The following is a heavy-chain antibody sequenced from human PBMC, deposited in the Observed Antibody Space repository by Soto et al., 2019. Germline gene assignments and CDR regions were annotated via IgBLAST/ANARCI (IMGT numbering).Heavy chain of an antibody. CDR1: GGSFSGYY. D-gene: IGHD6-19*01. V-gene: IGHV4-34*01. CDR2: INHSGST. Sequence: SETLSLTCAVYGGSFSGYYWSWIRQPPGKGLEWIGEINHSGSTNYNPSLKSRVTISVDTSKNQFSLKLSSVTAADTAVYYCARGQRQQWLDDYWGQGTLVTVSS. J-gene: IGHJ4*02. CDR3: ARGQRQQWLDDY.